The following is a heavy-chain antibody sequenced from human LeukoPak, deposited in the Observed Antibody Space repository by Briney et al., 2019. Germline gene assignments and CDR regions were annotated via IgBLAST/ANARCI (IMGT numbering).Heavy chain of an antibody. V-gene: IGHV3-21*01. CDR3: ARLRNDYGDYVLDY. D-gene: IGHD4-17*01. CDR1: GFTFSAYS. J-gene: IGHJ4*02. CDR2: ISSSSSYI. Sequence: GGSLRLSCAASGFTFSAYSMNWVRQAPGKGLEWVSSISSSSSYIYYADSVKGRLTISRDNAKNSLYLQMNSLRAEDTAVYYCARLRNDYGDYVLDYWGQGTLVTVSS.